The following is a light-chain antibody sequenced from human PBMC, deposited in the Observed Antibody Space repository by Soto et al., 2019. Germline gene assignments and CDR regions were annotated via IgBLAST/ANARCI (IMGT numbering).Light chain of an antibody. CDR1: QYISTY. CDR3: QQSYGNPALT. CDR2: GAS. Sequence: DIQMTQSPSSLSASVGDRVTITCRASQYISTYLNWYQQKPGKPPNLLIYGASSLQSGVPSRFSGSGSGTDFTLTISSLRPEDFATYYCQQSYGNPALTFGGGTKVEIK. J-gene: IGKJ4*01. V-gene: IGKV1-39*01.